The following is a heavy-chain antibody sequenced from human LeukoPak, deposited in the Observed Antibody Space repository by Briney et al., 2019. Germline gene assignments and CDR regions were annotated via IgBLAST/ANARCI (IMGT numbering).Heavy chain of an antibody. V-gene: IGHV3-30*04. Sequence: GGSLRLSCAASGFTFSSYAMHWVRQAPGKGLEWVAVISYDGSNKYYADSVKGRFTISRDNSKNTLYLQMNSLRAEDTAVYYCAKAAAADDPTGFDPWGQGTLVTVSS. CDR3: AKAAAADDPTGFDP. J-gene: IGHJ5*02. D-gene: IGHD6-13*01. CDR2: ISYDGSNK. CDR1: GFTFSSYA.